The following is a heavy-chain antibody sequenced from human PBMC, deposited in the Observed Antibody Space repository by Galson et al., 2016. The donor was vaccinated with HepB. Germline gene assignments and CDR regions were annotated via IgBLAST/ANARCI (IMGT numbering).Heavy chain of an antibody. CDR2: IYYSGST. CDR1: DGSISSSSYY. J-gene: IGHJ4*02. D-gene: IGHD2-15*01. CDR3: ARHSSYYGNFDY. Sequence: SETLSLTCTVSDGSISSSSYYWGWIRQPPGKGLEWIGSIYYSGSTYYNPSLKSRVTISVDTSKNQFSLNLSSVTAADTAVYYCARHSSYYGNFDYWGQGTLVTVSS. V-gene: IGHV4-39*01.